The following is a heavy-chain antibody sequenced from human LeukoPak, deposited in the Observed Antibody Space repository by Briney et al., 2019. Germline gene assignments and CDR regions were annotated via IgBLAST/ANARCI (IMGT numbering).Heavy chain of an antibody. Sequence: GESPKISCKASGYSFTTYWIGWVRQMPGKGLEWMGIIYPGDSDTRYSPSFQGQVTISADKSISTAYLQWSSLKASDTAMYYCARLISQGSGSYFDYWDQGTLVTVSS. J-gene: IGHJ4*02. D-gene: IGHD3-10*01. CDR1: GYSFTTYW. CDR3: ARLISQGSGSYFDY. V-gene: IGHV5-51*01. CDR2: IYPGDSDT.